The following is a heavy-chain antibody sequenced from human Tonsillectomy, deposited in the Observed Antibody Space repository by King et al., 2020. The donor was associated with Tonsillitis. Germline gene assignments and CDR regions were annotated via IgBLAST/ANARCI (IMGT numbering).Heavy chain of an antibody. CDR3: AKEXAGPXDS. D-gene: IGHD1-14*01. CDR2: LSYDGGDT. Sequence: QLVXSGGGVVQPGGXLRXSCEASXFLFKSFGMHXVRQAPAKGLEWVATLSYDGGDTYYAESVKGRFTISRDNSEHTLYLQMTSLRREDTAIYYCAKEXAGPXDSWGXGTLVTVXA. V-gene: IGHV3-30*18. CDR1: XFLFKSFG. J-gene: IGHJ4*02.